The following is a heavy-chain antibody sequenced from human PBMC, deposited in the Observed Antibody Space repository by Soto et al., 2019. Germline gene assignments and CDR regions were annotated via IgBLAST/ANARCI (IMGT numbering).Heavy chain of an antibody. V-gene: IGHV5-51*01. Sequence: RGESLKISFQGSGYSFSTYWIAWVRQMPGKGLEGMGIIYPDDSDARYSPSFQGQVTISADKSISTDYLQWSSLKASDTAMYYYVKRHSLFASSPPSDYFDYWGQGTLVTVSS. J-gene: IGHJ4*02. CDR2: IYPDDSDA. CDR3: VKRHSLFASSPPSDYFDY. CDR1: GYSFSTYW. D-gene: IGHD2-2*01.